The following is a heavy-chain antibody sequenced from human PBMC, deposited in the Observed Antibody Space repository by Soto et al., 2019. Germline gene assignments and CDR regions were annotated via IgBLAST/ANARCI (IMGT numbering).Heavy chain of an antibody. Sequence: AGEPLQISCRGSEYSCTSYWIGWVRQVPGKGLEWMGIIYPGDSDTRYSPSFQGQVTISADKSISTAYLQWSSLKASDTAMYYCAILYDSSGSPFDYWGQGTLVTVSS. CDR3: AILYDSSGSPFDY. CDR2: IYPGDSDT. CDR1: EYSCTSYW. J-gene: IGHJ4*02. D-gene: IGHD3-22*01. V-gene: IGHV5-51*01.